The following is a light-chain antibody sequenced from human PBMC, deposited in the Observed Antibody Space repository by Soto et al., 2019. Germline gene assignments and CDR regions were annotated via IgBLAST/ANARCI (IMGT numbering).Light chain of an antibody. CDR3: QKYNGASWT. Sequence: DIQMTQSPSSLSASVGDRVTITCRASQGFSNYLAWYQQKPGKVPNLLISDASSLQSGVPSRFSWSGSVTEYTLTISSLQPEEVANYDSQKYNGASWTFGQGTKVEIK. J-gene: IGKJ1*01. CDR1: QGFSNY. V-gene: IGKV1-27*01. CDR2: DAS.